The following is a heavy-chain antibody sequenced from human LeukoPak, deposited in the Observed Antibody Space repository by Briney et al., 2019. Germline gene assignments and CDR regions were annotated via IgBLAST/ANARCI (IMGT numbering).Heavy chain of an antibody. J-gene: IGHJ4*02. CDR3: AKEGEMATSYDY. D-gene: IGHD5-24*01. V-gene: IGHV3-30-3*01. CDR2: IAYDGSHK. Sequence: GGSLRLSCAASGFTFSKYAFHWVRQAPGKGLEWVAIIAYDGSHKYYADSVKGRFTISRDDSKNTLYLQMNSLRAEDTAVYYCAKEGEMATSYDYWGQGTLVTVSS. CDR1: GFTFSKYA.